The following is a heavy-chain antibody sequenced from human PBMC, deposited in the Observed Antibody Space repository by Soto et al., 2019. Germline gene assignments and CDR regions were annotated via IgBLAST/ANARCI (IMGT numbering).Heavy chain of an antibody. Sequence: EVQLVESGGGLVKPGGSPRLSCEASEFPFRLYSLLWVRQAPGKGLEWIAFISNGDNHIFYADSVRGRFTISRDNAKNSVYLQMNSLRVEDTAVYYCAREEGYCNGGPCYRGAFDIWGQGTRVTVSS. D-gene: IGHD2-15*01. V-gene: IGHV3-21*01. CDR1: EFPFRLYS. CDR3: AREEGYCNGGPCYRGAFDI. J-gene: IGHJ3*02. CDR2: ISNGDNHI.